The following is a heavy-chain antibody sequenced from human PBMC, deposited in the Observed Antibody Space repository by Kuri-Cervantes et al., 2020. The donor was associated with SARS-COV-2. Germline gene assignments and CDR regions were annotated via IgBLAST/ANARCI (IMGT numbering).Heavy chain of an antibody. J-gene: IGHJ6*02. CDR3: ARGSMYNWNYRRANYYYGMDV. Sequence: SETLSLTCTVSGGSISSSSYYWGWIRQPPGKGLEWIGEINHSGSTNYNPSLKSRVTISVDTSKNQFSLKLSSVTAADTAVYYCARGSMYNWNYRRANYYYGMDVWGQGTTVTVSS. CDR2: INHSGST. CDR1: GGSISSSSYY. D-gene: IGHD1-7*01. V-gene: IGHV4-39*07.